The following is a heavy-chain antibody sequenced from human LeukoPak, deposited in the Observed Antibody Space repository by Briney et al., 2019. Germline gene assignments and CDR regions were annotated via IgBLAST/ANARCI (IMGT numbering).Heavy chain of an antibody. CDR1: GGSISGYH. CDR2: IYYSGSS. Sequence: KTSETLSPTCNVSGGSISGYHWSWIRQPPGKGLEWLGYIYYSGSSNYNPSLKSRVTISVDTSKNQFSLKLSSVTAADTAVYYCARDQPPTYDSSGYYLDAFDIWGQGTMVTVSS. J-gene: IGHJ3*02. CDR3: ARDQPPTYDSSGYYLDAFDI. D-gene: IGHD3-22*01. V-gene: IGHV4-59*01.